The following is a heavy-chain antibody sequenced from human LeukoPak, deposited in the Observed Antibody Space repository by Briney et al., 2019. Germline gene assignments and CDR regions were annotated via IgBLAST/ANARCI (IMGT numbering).Heavy chain of an antibody. J-gene: IGHJ4*02. CDR3: ARDRIGWYLDY. V-gene: IGHV3-33*01. D-gene: IGHD2-15*01. CDR2: IWYDGSNK. CDR1: GFTLSSYG. Sequence: GGSLRLSCAASGFTLSSYGMHWVRQAPGKGLEWVAVIWYDGSNKYYADSVKGRFTISRDNSKNTLYLQMNSLRAEDTAVSYCARDRIGWYLDYWGQGTLVTVSS.